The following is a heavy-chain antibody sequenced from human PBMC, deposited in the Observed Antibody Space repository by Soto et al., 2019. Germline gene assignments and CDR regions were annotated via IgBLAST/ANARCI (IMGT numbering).Heavy chain of an antibody. V-gene: IGHV3-66*01. CDR2: IHSGGNA. J-gene: IGHJ4*02. CDR1: GFTVSNIY. D-gene: IGHD2-21*01. Sequence: EVHLVESGGDLVQPGGSLRLSCEASGFTVSNIYMRWVRQAPGKGLEWVSSIHSGGNADYADSVKGRFTISRDNSKNTLHLQMDNLRVEDTAMYYCLLWTPPFEYWGQGILVTVSA. CDR3: LLWTPPFEY.